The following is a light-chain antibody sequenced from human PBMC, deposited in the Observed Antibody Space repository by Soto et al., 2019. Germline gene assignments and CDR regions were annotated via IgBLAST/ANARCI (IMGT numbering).Light chain of an antibody. CDR1: QTVNNNY. J-gene: IGKJ1*01. V-gene: IGKV3-20*01. CDR2: GAS. Sequence: ELVLTQSPGTLSLSPGERATLSCRASQTVNNNYLAWYQHIPGQAPRLLINGASSRATGIPDRFSGSGSGTDFTLTISRLEPEDFAVYFCQQYGSSLITFGQGTKVDIK. CDR3: QQYGSSLIT.